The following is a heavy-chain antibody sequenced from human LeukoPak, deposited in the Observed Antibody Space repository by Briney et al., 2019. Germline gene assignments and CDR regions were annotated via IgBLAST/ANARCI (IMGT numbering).Heavy chain of an antibody. J-gene: IGHJ4*02. D-gene: IGHD3-10*01. CDR1: GGFFSGYY. V-gene: IGHV4-34*01. CDR3: ARLKYYGSGNLYYFDY. Sequence: SETLSLNCAVYGGFFSGYYWSWIRQPPGKGLEWIGGINHSGSTNYNPSLKSRVTISVDTSKNQFSLKLSSVTAADTAVYYCARLKYYGSGNLYYFDYWGQGTLVTVSS. CDR2: INHSGST.